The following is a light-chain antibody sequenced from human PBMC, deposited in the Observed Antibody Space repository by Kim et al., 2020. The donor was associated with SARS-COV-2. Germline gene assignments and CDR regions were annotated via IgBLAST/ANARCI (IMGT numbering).Light chain of an antibody. CDR3: QQRGNWPPALT. Sequence: PGESGNLSCKASENVGKSLGWYQQKPGQGPRLLIYDGAIRGAGIPDRFSGRGSGNDFTPTNGRLAAEDFAVYYCQQRGNWPPALTLGGETKVE. V-gene: IGKV3-11*01. CDR1: ENVGKS. J-gene: IGKJ4*01. CDR2: DGA.